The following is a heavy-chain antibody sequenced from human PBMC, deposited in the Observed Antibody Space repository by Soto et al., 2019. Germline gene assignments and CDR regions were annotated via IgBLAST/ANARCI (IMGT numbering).Heavy chain of an antibody. CDR1: GYTFTSYG. Sequence: EASVKVSCKASGYTFTSYGISWVRQAPGQGLEWMGGIIPIFGTANYAQKFQGRVTITADESTSTAYMGLSSLRSEDTAVYYCASDSITGTYGCWGQGTLVTVSS. J-gene: IGHJ4*02. D-gene: IGHD1-7*01. CDR3: ASDSITGTYGC. V-gene: IGHV1-69*13. CDR2: IIPIFGTA.